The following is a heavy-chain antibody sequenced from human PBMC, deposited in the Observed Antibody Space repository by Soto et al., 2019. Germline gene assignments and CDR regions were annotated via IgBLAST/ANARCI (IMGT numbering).Heavy chain of an antibody. D-gene: IGHD1-1*01. Sequence: QVQLVESGGGVVQPGRSLRLSCAASGFTFSSYGMHWVRQAPGKGLEWVAVISYDGSNKYYADSVKGRFTISRDNSKNTLYLQMNSLRAEDTAVYYCAKDSPRPRRCLQLGHGMDVWGQGTTVTVSS. V-gene: IGHV3-30*18. J-gene: IGHJ6*02. CDR3: AKDSPRPRRCLQLGHGMDV. CDR2: ISYDGSNK. CDR1: GFTFSSYG.